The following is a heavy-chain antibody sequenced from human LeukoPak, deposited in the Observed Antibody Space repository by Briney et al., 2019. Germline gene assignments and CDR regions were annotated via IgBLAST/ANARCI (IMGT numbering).Heavy chain of an antibody. CDR3: ARDGDYDFWRSPGGVDY. CDR2: ISYDGSNK. CDR1: GFTFSSYA. Sequence: GGSLRLSCAASGFTFSSYAMHWVRQAPGKRLEWVAVISYDGSNKYYADSVKGRFTISRDNSKNTLYLQMNSLRAEDTAVYYCARDGDYDFWRSPGGVDYWGQGTLVTVSS. D-gene: IGHD3-3*01. J-gene: IGHJ4*02. V-gene: IGHV3-30-3*01.